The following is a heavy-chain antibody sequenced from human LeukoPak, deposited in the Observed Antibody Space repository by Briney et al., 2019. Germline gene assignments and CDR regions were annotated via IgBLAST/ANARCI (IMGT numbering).Heavy chain of an antibody. V-gene: IGHV1-69*13. CDR2: IIPIFGTA. CDR3: ARLVNLGELSFIGYYFDY. J-gene: IGHJ4*02. CDR1: GYTFTSYG. D-gene: IGHD3-16*02. Sequence: GASVKVSCKASGYTFTSYGISWVRQAPGQGLEWMGGIIPIFGTANYAQKFQGRVTITADESTSTAYMELSSLRSEDTAVYYCARLVNLGELSFIGYYFDYWGQGTLVTVSS.